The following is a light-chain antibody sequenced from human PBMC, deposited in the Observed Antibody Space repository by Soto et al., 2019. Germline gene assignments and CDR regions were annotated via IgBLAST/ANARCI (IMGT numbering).Light chain of an antibody. V-gene: IGKV1-9*01. CDR1: QGISSY. Sequence: DIQLTQSPSFLSASVGDRVTITCRASQGISSYLAWYQQKQGKAPKLLIYVASTLQSAVPSRFSGSGSGTDFTLTISSLQPEDFATYYCQQLKSYNPTFGPGTKVDIK. CDR3: QQLKSYNPT. CDR2: VAS. J-gene: IGKJ3*01.